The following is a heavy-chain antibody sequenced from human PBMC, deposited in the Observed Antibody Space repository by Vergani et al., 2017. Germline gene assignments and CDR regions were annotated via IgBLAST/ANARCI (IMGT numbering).Heavy chain of an antibody. V-gene: IGHV3-11*06. CDR1: GFTFSDYY. CDR3: AKDRYYDILTGPYYFDY. Sequence: QVQLVESGGGLVKPGGSLRLSCAASGFTFSDYYMSWIRQAPGKGLEWVSYISSISTHIYYADSVKGRFTISRANAENSLYLQMNSLRAEDTAVYYCAKDRYYDILTGPYYFDYWGQGTLVTVSS. D-gene: IGHD3-9*01. J-gene: IGHJ4*02. CDR2: ISSISTHI.